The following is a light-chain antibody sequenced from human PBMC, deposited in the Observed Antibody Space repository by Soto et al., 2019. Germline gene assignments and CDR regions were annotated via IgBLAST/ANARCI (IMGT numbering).Light chain of an antibody. J-gene: IGKJ4*01. V-gene: IGKV1-9*01. CDR2: AAS. Sequence: DIQVNKSASSLSASVGDRVTITCWASQGISSYLAWYQQKPGKAPKLLIYAASTLQSGVPSRFSGSGSGTDFTLTISSLQPEDFATYYCQQLNSYPALTFGGGTKVDIK. CDR3: QQLNSYPALT. CDR1: QGISSY.